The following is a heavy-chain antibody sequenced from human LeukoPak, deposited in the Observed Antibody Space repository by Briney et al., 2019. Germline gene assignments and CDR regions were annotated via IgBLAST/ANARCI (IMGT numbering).Heavy chain of an antibody. V-gene: IGHV4-59*01. CDR3: ARYYYDSSGYPKALWYFDL. D-gene: IGHD3-22*01. J-gene: IGHJ2*01. Sequence: SETLSLTCTVSGGSISSYYWSWIRQPPGKGLEWIGYIYYSGSTNYNSSLKSRVTISVDTSKNQFSLKLSSVTAADTAVYYCARYYYDSSGYPKALWYFDLWGRGTLVTVSS. CDR1: GGSISSYY. CDR2: IYYSGST.